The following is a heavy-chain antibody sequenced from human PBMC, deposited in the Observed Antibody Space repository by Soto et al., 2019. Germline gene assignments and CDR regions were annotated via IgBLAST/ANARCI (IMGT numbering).Heavy chain of an antibody. CDR2: IDPRSGGT. Sequence: HVQLVQSGTEVKKPGASVRVSCMVSGYTFTTYYIHWVRQAHGQGLEWMGWIDPRSGGTVYEQKFQGRVTMTRYTSIITVYMDPSALTSDDTALYSCATDDYGIFPYWGQGILVTVSS. V-gene: IGHV1-2*02. J-gene: IGHJ4*02. CDR3: ATDDYGIFPY. D-gene: IGHD3-10*01. CDR1: GYTFTTYY.